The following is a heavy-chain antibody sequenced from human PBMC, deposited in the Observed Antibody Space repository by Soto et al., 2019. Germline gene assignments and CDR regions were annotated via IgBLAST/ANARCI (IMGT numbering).Heavy chain of an antibody. Sequence: VQLQEPGPGLVKPPGTLSLTCTVSGGSIVSNYWSWIRQPPGKGRGGFGYIYYSGSTNYNPSLKSRVTISIDTSKNQFSLKLSSVTAADTAVYYCARGGAPITVFGVVMSWFDPWGQGALVTVSS. CDR3: ARGGAPITVFGVVMSWFDP. CDR1: GGSIVSNY. D-gene: IGHD3-3*01. J-gene: IGHJ5*02. V-gene: IGHV4-59*01. CDR2: IYYSGST.